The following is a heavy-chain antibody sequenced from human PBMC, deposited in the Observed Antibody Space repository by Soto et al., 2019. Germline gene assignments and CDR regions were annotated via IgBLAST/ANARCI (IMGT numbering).Heavy chain of an antibody. CDR1: GFSLSTSGVG. CDR2: IYWDDDK. Sequence: QITLKESGPTLVKPTQTLTLTCTFSGFSLSTSGVGVGWIRQPPGKALEWLALIYWDDDKRYSPSLRSRLTNSKDTTKNXVXLXMAXMDPVATATYHCIQSRCGGDCLQSYASHYYYGMDVWGQGTTVTVSS. V-gene: IGHV2-5*02. J-gene: IGHJ6*02. CDR3: IQSRCGGDCLQSYASHYYYGMDV. D-gene: IGHD2-21*02.